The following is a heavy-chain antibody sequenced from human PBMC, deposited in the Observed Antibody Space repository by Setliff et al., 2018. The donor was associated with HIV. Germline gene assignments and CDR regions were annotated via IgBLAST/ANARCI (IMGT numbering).Heavy chain of an antibody. D-gene: IGHD2-2*01. CDR1: GGSFSGYY. V-gene: IGHV4-34*01. J-gene: IGHJ4*02. CDR3: AAWGPRYTYAPFFFDS. CDR2: INHGGST. Sequence: SETLSLTCAVYGGSFSGYYWSWIRQPPGKGLEWIGEINHGGSTDSNPSLKSRVTISVDTSKNQFSLNLTSVTAADTAVYYCAAWGPRYTYAPFFFDSWGQGTLVTVSS.